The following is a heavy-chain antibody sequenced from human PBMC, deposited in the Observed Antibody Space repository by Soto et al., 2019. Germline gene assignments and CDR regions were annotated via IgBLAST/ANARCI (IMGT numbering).Heavy chain of an antibody. D-gene: IGHD6-13*01. CDR2: IYSGGTT. CDR3: ASQSSNNWYYYGMDV. CDR1: GFTVSSKY. J-gene: IGHJ6*02. Sequence: GGSLRLSCAASGFTVSSKYMSWVRQAPGKGLEWVSVIYSGGTTYSADSVKGRFTISRDNSKNTLYLQMNSLRVEDTAVYYCASQSSNNWYYYGMDVWGQGTTVTVSS. V-gene: IGHV3-66*04.